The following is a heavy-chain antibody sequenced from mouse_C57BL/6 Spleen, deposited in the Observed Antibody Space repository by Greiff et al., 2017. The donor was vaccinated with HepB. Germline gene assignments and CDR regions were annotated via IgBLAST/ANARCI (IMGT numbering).Heavy chain of an antibody. J-gene: IGHJ3*01. CDR2: ILPGSGST. D-gene: IGHD1-1*02. Sequence: VKVVESGAELMKPGASVKLSCKATGYTFTGYWIEWVKQRPGHGLEWIGEILPGSGSTNYNEKFKGKATFPADTSSNTAYMQLSSLTTEDSAMDYCARGGVNGPWFAYWGQGTLVTVSA. CDR1: GYTFTGYW. V-gene: IGHV1-9*01. CDR3: ARGGVNGPWFAY.